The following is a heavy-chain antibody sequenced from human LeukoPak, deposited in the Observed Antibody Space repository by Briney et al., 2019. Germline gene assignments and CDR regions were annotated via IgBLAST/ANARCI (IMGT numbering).Heavy chain of an antibody. CDR3: ARGNGGYYQNFDY. CDR1: GGSISSSSYY. D-gene: IGHD5-12*01. V-gene: IGHV4-39*01. Sequence: SETLSLTCTVSGGSISSSSYYWGWIRQPPGKGLEWIGSIYYSGSTYYNPSLKSRVTISVDTSKNQFSLKLSSVTAADTAVYYCARGNGGYYQNFDYWGQGTLVTVSS. J-gene: IGHJ4*02. CDR2: IYYSGST.